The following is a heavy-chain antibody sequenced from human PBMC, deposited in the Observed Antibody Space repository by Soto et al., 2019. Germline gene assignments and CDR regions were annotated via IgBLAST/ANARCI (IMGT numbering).Heavy chain of an antibody. CDR2: INAGNGNT. Sequence: ASVKVSCKASGYTSTSYAMHWVRQAPGQRLEWMGWINAGNGNTKYSQKFQGRVTITRDTSASTAYMELSSLRSEDTAVYYCATMGDYDFWSGYSPERYFDYWGQGTLVTVSS. CDR3: ATMGDYDFWSGYSPERYFDY. CDR1: GYTSTSYA. D-gene: IGHD3-3*01. J-gene: IGHJ4*02. V-gene: IGHV1-3*01.